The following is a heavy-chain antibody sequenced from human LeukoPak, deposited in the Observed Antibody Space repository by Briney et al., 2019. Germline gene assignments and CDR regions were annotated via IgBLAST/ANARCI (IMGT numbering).Heavy chain of an antibody. V-gene: IGHV4-61*01. CDR2: IYYTGGT. CDR3: ARDWTGGDYGLDY. Sequence: SETLSLTCTVSVGSLSSGIYYWSWIRQPPGKGLEWIGYIYYTGGTNYNPSLKSRVTILLDTSKNQFSLKLNSVTAADTAVYYCARDWTGGDYGLDYWGQGTLVTVSS. D-gene: IGHD4-17*01. J-gene: IGHJ4*02. CDR1: VGSLSSGIYY.